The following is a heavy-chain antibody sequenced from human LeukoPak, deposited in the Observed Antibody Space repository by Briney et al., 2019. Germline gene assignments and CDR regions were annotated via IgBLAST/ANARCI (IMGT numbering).Heavy chain of an antibody. D-gene: IGHD3-3*01. CDR1: GFTFSNAW. Sequence: GGSLRLSCAASGFTFSNAWMSWVRQAPGKGLEWVGRIKSKTDGGTTDYAAPVKGRFTISRDDSKNTLYLEMYSLKTEDTAMYYCLYFWSGSSLVDYWGQGTLVTVSS. CDR2: IKSKTDGGTT. CDR3: LYFWSGSSLVDY. J-gene: IGHJ4*02. V-gene: IGHV3-15*01.